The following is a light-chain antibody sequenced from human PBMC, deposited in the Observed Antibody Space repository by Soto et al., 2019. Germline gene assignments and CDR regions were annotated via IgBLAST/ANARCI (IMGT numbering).Light chain of an antibody. Sequence: EIVVTQSPATLSLSPGERATLSCRASQSVSSYLAWYQQKPGQAPRLLIYDASNRATGVPARFSGGGSGTDFTLTISSLEPEDFAVYYCQQRSNWWTFGQGTKVDIK. J-gene: IGKJ1*01. CDR2: DAS. CDR1: QSVSSY. CDR3: QQRSNWWT. V-gene: IGKV3-11*01.